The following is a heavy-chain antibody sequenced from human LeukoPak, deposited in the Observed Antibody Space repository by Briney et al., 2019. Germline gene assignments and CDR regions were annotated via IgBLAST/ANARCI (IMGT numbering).Heavy chain of an antibody. CDR2: IRYDGSNK. Sequence: GGSLRLSCVASGLTFSNAWMTWVRQAPGKGLEWVAFIRYDGSNKHYADSVKGRFTISRDNSKNTLYLQMNSLRAEDTAVYYCAKAASIAAPPWYFDLWGRGTLVTVSS. CDR3: AKAASIAAPPWYFDL. V-gene: IGHV3-30*02. CDR1: GLTFSNAW. D-gene: IGHD6-6*01. J-gene: IGHJ2*01.